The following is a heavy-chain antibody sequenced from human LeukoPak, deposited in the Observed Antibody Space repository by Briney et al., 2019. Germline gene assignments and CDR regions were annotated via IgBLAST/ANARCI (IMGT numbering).Heavy chain of an antibody. V-gene: IGHV4-59*01. CDR3: ARAGGWHFDY. Sequence: SETLSLTCTVSGGSINSYYWSWIRQPPGKGLEWIGYIYYTGSTNYNPSLESRVTISVDASNNHFSLKLSSVTAADTAIYYRARAGGWHFDYWGQGTLVTVSS. J-gene: IGHJ4*02. CDR2: IYYTGST. CDR1: GGSINSYY. D-gene: IGHD6-19*01.